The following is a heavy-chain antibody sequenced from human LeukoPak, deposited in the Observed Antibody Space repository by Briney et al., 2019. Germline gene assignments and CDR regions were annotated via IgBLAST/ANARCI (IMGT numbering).Heavy chain of an antibody. CDR1: GYSISSGYY. D-gene: IGHD2-15*01. CDR3: ASSYCSGGSCYSGDAFDI. J-gene: IGHJ3*02. Sequence: SETLSLTCAVSGYSISSGYYWGWIRQPPGKGLEWIGSIYHSGSTYYNPSLESRVTISVDTSKSQFSLKLSSVTAADTAVYYCASSYCSGGSCYSGDAFDIWGQGTMVTVSS. V-gene: IGHV4-38-2*01. CDR2: IYHSGST.